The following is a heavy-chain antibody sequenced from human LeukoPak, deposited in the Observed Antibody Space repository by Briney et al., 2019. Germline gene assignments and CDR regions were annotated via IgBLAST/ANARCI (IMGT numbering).Heavy chain of an antibody. Sequence: GGSLRLSCAASGFTFSSHWMHWVRQAPGKRLEWVSRINPAGSDTRYADSVKGRFTISRDNAKNTLYLQMNSLRGEDTAVYYCAKDEAADRYIYWGQGTLVTVSS. CDR1: GFTFSSHW. CDR3: AKDEAADRYIY. J-gene: IGHJ4*02. V-gene: IGHV3-74*01. D-gene: IGHD6-13*01. CDR2: INPAGSDT.